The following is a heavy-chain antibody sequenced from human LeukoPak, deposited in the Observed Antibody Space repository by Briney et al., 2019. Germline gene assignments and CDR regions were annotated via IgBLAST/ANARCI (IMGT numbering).Heavy chain of an antibody. CDR1: GGSISGYY. CDR2: IYYSGST. J-gene: IGHJ4*02. D-gene: IGHD1-26*01. CDR3: ARHGTLGSTTYPLDY. Sequence: SETLSLTCTVPGGSISGYYWSWIRQAPGKGLEWIGNIYYSGSTNYNPFLTSRVTISVDTSKNHFSLKLTSVTAADTAVYYCARHGTLGSTTYPLDYWGQGTLVTVSS. V-gene: IGHV4-59*08.